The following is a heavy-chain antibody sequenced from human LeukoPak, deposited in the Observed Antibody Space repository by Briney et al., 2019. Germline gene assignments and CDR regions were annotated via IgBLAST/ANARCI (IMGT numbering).Heavy chain of an antibody. J-gene: IGHJ6*02. Sequence: SETLSLTCTVSGGSISSGGYYWSWIRQHPGKGLEWIGYIYYSGSTYYNPSLKSRVTISVDTSKNQFSLKLSSVTAADTAVYYCARDHYYDSSGYYVPYYYYGMDVWGQGTTVAVSS. CDR1: GGSISSGGYY. D-gene: IGHD3-22*01. CDR2: IYYSGST. CDR3: ARDHYYDSSGYYVPYYYYGMDV. V-gene: IGHV4-31*03.